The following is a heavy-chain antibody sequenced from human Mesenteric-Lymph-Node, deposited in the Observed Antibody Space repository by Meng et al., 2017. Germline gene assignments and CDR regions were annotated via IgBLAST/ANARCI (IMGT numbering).Heavy chain of an antibody. D-gene: IGHD5-18*01. CDR3: ARGRGYSYGSRY. V-gene: IGHV4-34*01. CDR1: GGSFSGYY. CDR2: INHSGST. J-gene: IGHJ4*02. Sequence: GSLRLSCAVYGGSFSGYYWSWIRQPPGKGLEWIGEINHSGSTNYNPSLKSRVTISVDTSKNQFSLKLTSVTAADTAVYYCARGRGYSYGSRYWGQGTLVTVSS.